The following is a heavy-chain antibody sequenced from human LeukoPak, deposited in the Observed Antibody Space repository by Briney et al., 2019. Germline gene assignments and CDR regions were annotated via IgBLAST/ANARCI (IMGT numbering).Heavy chain of an antibody. V-gene: IGHV4-59*01. D-gene: IGHD1-26*01. CDR2: IYYSGST. CDR3: ARDLWGFDP. J-gene: IGHJ5*02. Sequence: SETPSLTCTVSGGSISSYYWSWIRQPPGKGLEWIGYIYYSGSTNYNPSLKSRVTISVDTSKNQFSLKLSSVTAADTAVYYCARDLWGFDPWGQGTLVTVSS. CDR1: GGSISSYY.